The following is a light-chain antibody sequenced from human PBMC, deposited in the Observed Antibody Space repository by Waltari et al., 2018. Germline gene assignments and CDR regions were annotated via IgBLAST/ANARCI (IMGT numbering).Light chain of an antibody. Sequence: QTVLTQPPSASGTPGQSIVISCSGSSSHIGDNPVTWYQQVPGTAPKLLIYGTRERPSGVSNRLSGSKSGTSASLAISALQPEDEADYYCAAWDDSLNGPVFGTGTKVTVL. CDR3: AAWDDSLNGPV. V-gene: IGLV1-44*01. CDR1: SSHIGDNP. CDR2: GTR. J-gene: IGLJ1*01.